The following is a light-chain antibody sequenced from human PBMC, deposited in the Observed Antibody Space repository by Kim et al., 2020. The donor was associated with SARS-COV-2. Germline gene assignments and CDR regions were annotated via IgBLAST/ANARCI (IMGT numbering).Light chain of an antibody. CDR2: GKN. CDR1: SLRSYY. V-gene: IGLV3-19*01. CDR3: NSRDSSGNHWV. Sequence: ALAKTVRITCQGDSLRSYYASWYQQKPGQAPVLVIYGKNNRPSGIPDRFSGSSSGNTVSLTITGAQAEDEADYYCNSRDSSGNHWVFGGGTQLTVL. J-gene: IGLJ3*02.